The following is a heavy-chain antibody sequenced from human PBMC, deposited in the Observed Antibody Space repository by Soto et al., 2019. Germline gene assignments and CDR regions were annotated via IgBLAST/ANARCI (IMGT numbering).Heavy chain of an antibody. Sequence: SETLSLTCAVSGGSISSGGYSWSWIRQPPGKGLEWIGYIYHSGSTYYNPSLKSRVTISVDRSKNQFSLKLSSVTAADTAVYYCARADGYNYGDAFDIWGQGTMVTVSS. J-gene: IGHJ3*02. V-gene: IGHV4-30-2*01. CDR3: ARADGYNYGDAFDI. D-gene: IGHD5-12*01. CDR1: GGSISSGGYS. CDR2: IYHSGST.